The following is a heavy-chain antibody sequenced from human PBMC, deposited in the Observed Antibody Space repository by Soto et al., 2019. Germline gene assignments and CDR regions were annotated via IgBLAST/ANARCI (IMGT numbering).Heavy chain of an antibody. J-gene: IGHJ4*02. D-gene: IGHD2-15*01. Sequence: SQTLSLTCAISGDSVSSNSAAWNWIRQSPSRGLEWLGRTYYRSKWYNDYAVSVKSRITINPDTSKNQFSLQLNSVTPEDTAVYYCAREWKYWSGGTCYYFDYWGQGTLVTVSS. CDR3: AREWKYWSGGTCYYFDY. V-gene: IGHV6-1*01. CDR1: GDSVSSNSAA. CDR2: TYYRSKWYN.